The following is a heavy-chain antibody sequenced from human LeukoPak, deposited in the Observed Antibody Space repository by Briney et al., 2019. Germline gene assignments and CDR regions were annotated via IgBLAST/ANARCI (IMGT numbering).Heavy chain of an antibody. CDR2: LSGTSDSS. V-gene: IGHV3-23*01. Sequence: GGSLSLSCAASGFTFSNYGMSWLRQAPGKGLEWVSALSGTSDSSYYADSVKGRFSISRDNSKNTLYLQISSLRVEDTAVYYCAKVATWTHFDYWGQGILVTVSS. CDR1: GFTFSNYG. D-gene: IGHD3/OR15-3a*01. J-gene: IGHJ4*02. CDR3: AKVATWTHFDY.